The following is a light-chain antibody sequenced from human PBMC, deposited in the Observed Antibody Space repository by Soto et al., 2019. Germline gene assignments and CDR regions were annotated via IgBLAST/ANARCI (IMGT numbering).Light chain of an antibody. CDR1: QSISSY. CDR2: ASS. V-gene: IGKV1-39*01. J-gene: IGKJ1*01. CDR3: QQSYSSHPT. Sequence: DIQMTQSPSSLSGSVGDRVTITCRASQSISSYLNWYQQKPGKAPKLLIYASSSLQSGVPSRFSGSGSGTDFTLTISSLQPEDFATYYCQQSYSSHPTFGQGSKVDIK.